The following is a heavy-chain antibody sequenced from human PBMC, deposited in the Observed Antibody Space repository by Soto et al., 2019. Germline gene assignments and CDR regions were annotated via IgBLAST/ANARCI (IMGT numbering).Heavy chain of an antibody. J-gene: IGHJ6*03. D-gene: IGHD3-10*01. CDR1: GFTFSSYW. CDR2: IKQDGSEK. Sequence: GGSLRLSCAASGFTFSSYWMSWVRQAPGKGLERVANIKQDGSEKYYVDSVKGRFTISRDNAKNSLYLQMNSLRAEDTAVYYCARDRFLWFGELPHMDVWGKGTTVTVSS. V-gene: IGHV3-7*01. CDR3: ARDRFLWFGELPHMDV.